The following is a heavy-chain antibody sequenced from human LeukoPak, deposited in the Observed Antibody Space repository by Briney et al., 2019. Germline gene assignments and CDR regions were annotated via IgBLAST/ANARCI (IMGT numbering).Heavy chain of an antibody. Sequence: PGGSLRLSCAASGFTFSSYSMNWVRQAPGKGLEWVSYISSSSNTIYYADSVKGRFTISRDNAKNSLYLQMNSLRDEDTAVYYCARPETQYSSGLDGFDIWGQGTMVTVSS. J-gene: IGHJ3*02. V-gene: IGHV3-48*02. CDR2: ISSSSNTI. CDR3: ARPETQYSSGLDGFDI. CDR1: GFTFSSYS. D-gene: IGHD6-19*01.